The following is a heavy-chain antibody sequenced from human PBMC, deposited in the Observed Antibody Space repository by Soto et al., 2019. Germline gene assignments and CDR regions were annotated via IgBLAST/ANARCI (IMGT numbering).Heavy chain of an antibody. D-gene: IGHD2-15*01. CDR3: VRVVAIPGSPDN. J-gene: IGHJ4*02. Sequence: QVQLVQSGAEVSQPASSVKVSCKTSGGTFSSYAISWVRQAPGQGLEWMGGIVPIVDTSTYAQKFQGRVTITADGSTSTAYMALSSLRSDDTAIYYCVRVVAIPGSPDNWGQGTLVTVSS. V-gene: IGHV1-69*12. CDR2: IVPIVDTS. CDR1: GGTFSSYA.